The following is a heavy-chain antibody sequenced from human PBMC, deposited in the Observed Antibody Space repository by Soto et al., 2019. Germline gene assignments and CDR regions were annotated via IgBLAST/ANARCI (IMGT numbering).Heavy chain of an antibody. CDR2: ISPRSSYI. V-gene: IGHV3-21*01. D-gene: IGHD3-10*01. CDR1: RFTLSDCR. J-gene: IGHJ3*02. CDR3: ARPLEVRDAFDI. Sequence: PGGALRLHCVASRFTLSDCRMHWVRQAPGKGLEWVSSISPRSSYIHYADSVKGRFIISSDNAKNSLYLQMNSLRAEDRAVYYCARPLEVRDAFDIWGQGTVVTVSS.